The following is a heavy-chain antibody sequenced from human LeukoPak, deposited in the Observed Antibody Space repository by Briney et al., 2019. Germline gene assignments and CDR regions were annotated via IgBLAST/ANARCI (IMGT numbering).Heavy chain of an antibody. CDR2: IYYSGST. CDR3: VRGTMTHSFDI. Sequence: PSETLSLTCTVSGGSISSYYWSWIRQPPGKGLEWIGYIYYSGSTNYNPSLKSRVTISVDTSKNQFSLKLSSVTAADTAVYYCVRGTMTHSFDIWGQGTMVTVSS. CDR1: GGSISSYY. J-gene: IGHJ3*02. D-gene: IGHD3-22*01. V-gene: IGHV4-59*01.